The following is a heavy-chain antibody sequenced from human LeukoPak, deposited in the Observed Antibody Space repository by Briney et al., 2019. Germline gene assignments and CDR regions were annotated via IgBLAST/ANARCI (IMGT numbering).Heavy chain of an antibody. CDR3: ASPRSIPSGYDSLYYYGMDV. CDR1: GFTVSSNY. V-gene: IGHV3-66*01. Sequence: GGSLRLSCAASGFTVSSNYMSWVRQAPGKGLEWVSVIYSGGSTYYADSVKGRFTISRDNSKNTLYLQMNSLRAEDTAVYYCASPRSIPSGYDSLYYYGMDVWGQGTTVTVSS. CDR2: IYSGGST. J-gene: IGHJ6*02. D-gene: IGHD5-12*01.